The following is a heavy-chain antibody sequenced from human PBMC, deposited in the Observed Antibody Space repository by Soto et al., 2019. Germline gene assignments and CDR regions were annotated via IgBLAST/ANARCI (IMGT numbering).Heavy chain of an antibody. CDR1: GDSISNGDYY. CDR2: IYYSGST. CDR3: ARKIRPNYGRSAYYHDY. Sequence: QVQLQESGPGLVKPSQTLSLTCTVSGDSISNGDYYWSWIRQHPDKGLEWNAYIYYSGSTDYTPSLQSRAAISVDTSKNQFSLNLTSVTAADSAVYYCARKIRPNYGRSAYYHDYWGQGNLVTFSS. D-gene: IGHD3-3*01. V-gene: IGHV4-31*03. J-gene: IGHJ4*02.